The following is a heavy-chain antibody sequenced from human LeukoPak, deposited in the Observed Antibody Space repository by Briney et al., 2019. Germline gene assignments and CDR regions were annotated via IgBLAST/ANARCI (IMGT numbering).Heavy chain of an antibody. V-gene: IGHV3-7*01. CDR3: ASYYYGSGTSLGY. Sequence: PGGSLRLSCEVSGLTFSGYWVTWVRQAPGKGLEWVANINQDASGKYYVESVKGRFAISRDNAKNSLYLQMNSLRAEDTAVYYCASYYYGSGTSLGYWGQGTLVTVSS. CDR2: INQDASGK. CDR1: GLTFSGYW. J-gene: IGHJ4*02. D-gene: IGHD3-10*01.